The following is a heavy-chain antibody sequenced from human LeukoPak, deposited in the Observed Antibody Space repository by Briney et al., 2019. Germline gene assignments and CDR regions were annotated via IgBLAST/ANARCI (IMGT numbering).Heavy chain of an antibody. V-gene: IGHV1-46*01. CDR3: ARERDSSGYYYERYFDL. D-gene: IGHD3-22*01. Sequence: ASVKVSCKASGYTFTSYYMHWVRQAPGQGLEWMGIINPSGGSTSYAQKFQGRVTMTRDTSTSTVYMELSSLRSEDTAVYYCARERDSSGYYYERYFDLWGRGTLVTVSS. CDR2: INPSGGST. CDR1: GYTFTSYY. J-gene: IGHJ2*01.